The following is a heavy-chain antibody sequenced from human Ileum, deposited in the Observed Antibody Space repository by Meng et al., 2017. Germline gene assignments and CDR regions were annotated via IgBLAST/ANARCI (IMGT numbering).Heavy chain of an antibody. CDR3: SRTSYYDNSGYYPG. CDR2: INHSGST. Sequence: QVQLQQWGAGRVEPSETLALTCAVYGGSFSGYYWSWIRQPPGKGLEWIGEINHSGSTNYNPSLKSRVTISVDTSKNQFSLKLSSVTAADTAVYYCSRTSYYDNSGYYPGWGQGTLVTVSS. CDR1: GGSFSGYY. V-gene: IGHV4-34*01. J-gene: IGHJ4*02. D-gene: IGHD3-22*01.